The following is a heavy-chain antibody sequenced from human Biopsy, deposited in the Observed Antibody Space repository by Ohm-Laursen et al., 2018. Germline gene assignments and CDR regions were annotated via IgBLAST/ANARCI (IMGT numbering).Heavy chain of an antibody. D-gene: IGHD3-9*01. Sequence: SVKVSCKSPEGTFSNYGVNWVRQAPGQGLEWLGGNIPILGTGNYAQKFQDRVTVAADTSTSTATMELRSLRSDDTAVYYCATKLTGYFHHWGQGTLVIVSS. CDR1: EGTFSNYG. CDR3: ATKLTGYFHH. V-gene: IGHV1-69*06. CDR2: NIPILGTG. J-gene: IGHJ1*01.